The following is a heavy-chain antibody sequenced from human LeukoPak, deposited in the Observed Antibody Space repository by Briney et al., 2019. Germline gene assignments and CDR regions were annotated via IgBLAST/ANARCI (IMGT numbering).Heavy chain of an antibody. J-gene: IGHJ6*03. V-gene: IGHV3-23*01. Sequence: GGSLRLSCAASGFTFSSYAMSWVRQAPGKGLEWVSSISGSGGSTYYADSVKGRFTISGDNSKNTLYLQMNSLRAEDTAVYYCAKVSGELELWYYYYYMDVWGKGTTVTVAS. CDR1: GFTFSSYA. D-gene: IGHD1-7*01. CDR2: ISGSGGST. CDR3: AKVSGELELWYYYYYMDV.